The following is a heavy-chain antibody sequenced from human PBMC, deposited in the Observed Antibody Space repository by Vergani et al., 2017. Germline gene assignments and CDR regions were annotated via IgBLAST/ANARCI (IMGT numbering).Heavy chain of an antibody. CDR2: IYHSGGA. CDR3: ALTESFILRYFHWAL. D-gene: IGHD3-9*01. Sequence: QLHLQESGPGLVKPSETLSLTCTVPGGSITSSSYYWGWIRQPPGKGLEWIGNIYHSGGAYYNPSLKGRVTISVDTSKNQFSLEVTSVTAADTAIYFCALTESFILRYFHWALWGQGTLVTVSS. J-gene: IGHJ4*02. CDR1: GGSITSSSYY. V-gene: IGHV4-39*01.